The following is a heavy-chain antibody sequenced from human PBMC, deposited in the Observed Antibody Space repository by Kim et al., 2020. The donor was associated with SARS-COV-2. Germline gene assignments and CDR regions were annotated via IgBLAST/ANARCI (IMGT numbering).Heavy chain of an antibody. CDR2: T. Sequence: TKYSQKFQGRVTITRDTSASTAYMELSSLTSDDTAVFYCARGNGTYSFYYWGQGTLVTVSS. J-gene: IGHJ4*02. CDR3: ARGNGTYSFYY. D-gene: IGHD1-26*01. V-gene: IGHV1-3*01.